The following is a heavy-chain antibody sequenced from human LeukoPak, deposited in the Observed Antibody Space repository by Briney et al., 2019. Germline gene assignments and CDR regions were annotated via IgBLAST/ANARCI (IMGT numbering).Heavy chain of an antibody. CDR2: INPKSGGT. CDR3: ARGPRITIFGVVMANDAFDI. D-gene: IGHD3-3*01. Sequence: RASVKVSCKASGYTFTGYYMHRVRQAPGQGLEWMGWINPKSGGTVYAQKFQGRVTMTRDTSSSTAYMELSRLRFDDTVVYYCARGPRITIFGVVMANDAFDIWGQGTMVTVSS. J-gene: IGHJ3*02. CDR1: GYTFTGYY. V-gene: IGHV1-2*02.